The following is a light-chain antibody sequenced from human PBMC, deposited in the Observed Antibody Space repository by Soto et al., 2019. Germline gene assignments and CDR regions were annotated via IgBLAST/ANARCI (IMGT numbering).Light chain of an antibody. CDR1: QSVSSSY. J-gene: IGKJ4*01. V-gene: IGKV3D-20*02. Sequence: EIVLTQSPGTLSLSPGERATLSCRASQSVSSSYLAWYQQNRGQAPRLLIFDASNRATGIPARFSGSGSGTDFTLTISSLEPEDFAVYYCQQHSNWPLTFGGGTKVDI. CDR3: QQHSNWPLT. CDR2: DAS.